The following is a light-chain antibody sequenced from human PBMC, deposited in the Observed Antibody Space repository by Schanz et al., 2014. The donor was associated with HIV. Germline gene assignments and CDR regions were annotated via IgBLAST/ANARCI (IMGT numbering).Light chain of an antibody. Sequence: EIVMTQSPATLSVSPGERATLSCRASQSVSSNLAWYQQKPGQAPRLLIYGVSIRATGIPARFSGSGSGTEFTLTISSLQSEDFAVYYCQQYGSSPRTFGQGTKVEIK. CDR3: QQYGSSPRT. CDR2: GVS. J-gene: IGKJ1*01. CDR1: QSVSSN. V-gene: IGKV3-15*01.